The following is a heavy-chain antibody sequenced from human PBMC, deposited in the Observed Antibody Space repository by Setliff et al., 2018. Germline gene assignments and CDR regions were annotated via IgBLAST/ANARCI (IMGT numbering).Heavy chain of an antibody. V-gene: IGHV4-34*01. CDR2: IYYSGST. CDR1: GGTFSDYH. Sequence: AETLSLTCAAYGGTFSDYHWGWIRQPPGKGLEWIGNIYYSGSTFYNPSLKSRVTISVDTSKNQFSLKQRSVTAADPGMYYCARWVLSSGWYCEYWGQGTLVTVSS. J-gene: IGHJ4*02. CDR3: ARWVLSSGWYCEY. D-gene: IGHD6-19*01.